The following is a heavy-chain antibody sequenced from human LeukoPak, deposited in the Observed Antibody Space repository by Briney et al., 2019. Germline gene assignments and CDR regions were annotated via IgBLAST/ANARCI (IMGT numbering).Heavy chain of an antibody. J-gene: IGHJ5*02. CDR1: GYTFTSYD. V-gene: IGHV1-8*01. Sequence: ASVKVSCKASGYTFTSYDINWVRQATGQGLEWMGWMNPNSGNTGYAQKFQGRVTMTRNTSISTAYMELSSLRSEDTAVYYCARGRYDILTGYLNWFDPWGQGTLVTVSS. D-gene: IGHD3-9*01. CDR3: ARGRYDILTGYLNWFDP. CDR2: MNPNSGNT.